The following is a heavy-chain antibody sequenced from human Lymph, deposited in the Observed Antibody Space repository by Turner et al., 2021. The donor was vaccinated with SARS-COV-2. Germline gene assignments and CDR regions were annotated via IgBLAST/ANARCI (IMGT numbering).Heavy chain of an antibody. V-gene: IGHV3-33*05. Sequence: VQLVESGGGVVQPGRSLRLSCAASGFTFRTYGMHWVRQAPGKGLEWVAVISYDGSNKYYADSVKGRFTISRDNSKNTLYLQMNSLRAEDTAVYYCAREGYFYDTSRAFDIWGQGTMVTVSS. CDR3: AREGYFYDTSRAFDI. J-gene: IGHJ3*02. CDR1: GFTFRTYG. CDR2: ISYDGSNK. D-gene: IGHD3-22*01.